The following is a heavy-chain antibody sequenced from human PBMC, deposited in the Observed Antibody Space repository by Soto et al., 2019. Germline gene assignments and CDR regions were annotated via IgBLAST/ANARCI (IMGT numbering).Heavy chain of an antibody. CDR1: GFTFSNAW. Sequence: LSLTCAASGFTFSNAWMSWVRQAPGKGLEWVGRIKSKTDGGTTDYAAPVKGRFTISRDDSKNTLYLQMNSLKTEDTAVYYCTTSVDYYDSSDAFDIWGQGTMVTVSS. V-gene: IGHV3-15*01. CDR2: IKSKTDGGTT. D-gene: IGHD3-22*01. J-gene: IGHJ3*02. CDR3: TTSVDYYDSSDAFDI.